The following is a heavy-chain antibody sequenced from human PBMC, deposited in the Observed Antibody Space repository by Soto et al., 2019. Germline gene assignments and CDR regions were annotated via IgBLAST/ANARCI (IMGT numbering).Heavy chain of an antibody. J-gene: IGHJ6*02. CDR1: GVSISSSQW. Sequence: QVQLQESGPGLVKPSGTLSLTCAVSGVSISSSQWWSWVRQPPGKGLEWIGEIYHNERTNYNPSLKSRLTMSLDRSKNQVSLKLRSVTAAATATYYCGRTKDYFYGVDVWGQGTTVTVSS. V-gene: IGHV4-4*02. CDR3: GRTKDYFYGVDV. CDR2: IYHNERT.